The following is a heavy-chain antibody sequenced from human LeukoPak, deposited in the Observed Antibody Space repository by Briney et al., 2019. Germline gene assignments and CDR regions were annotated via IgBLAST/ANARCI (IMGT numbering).Heavy chain of an antibody. D-gene: IGHD4/OR15-4a*01. Sequence: PGVSLRLSCAASGFTFSDYSMTWVRQAPGKGLEWVSSISGSSSYIYYADSLKGRFTISRDNAKNSLFLQMNSLRAEDTAVYYCARRVPYFDYWGQGALVTVSS. CDR1: GFTFSDYS. J-gene: IGHJ4*02. CDR3: ARRVPYFDY. V-gene: IGHV3-21*01. CDR2: ISGSSSYI.